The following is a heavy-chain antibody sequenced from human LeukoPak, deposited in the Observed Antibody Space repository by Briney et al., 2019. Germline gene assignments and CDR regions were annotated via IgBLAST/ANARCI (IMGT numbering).Heavy chain of an antibody. CDR2: SKYDGSTA. CDR1: GFTLKNYW. CDR3: AKSDWFDP. Sequence: PGESLRLSCATSGFTLKNYWMSWLRRAPGKGLEWVSRSKYDGSTAMYAESVKGRFTISRDNARGTLYLQMNSLRVDDTAVYYCAKSDWFDPCGRGIQVTVSS. J-gene: IGHJ5*02. V-gene: IGHV3-74*03.